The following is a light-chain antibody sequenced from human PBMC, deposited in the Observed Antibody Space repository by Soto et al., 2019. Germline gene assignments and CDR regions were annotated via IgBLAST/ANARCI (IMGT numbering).Light chain of an antibody. Sequence: QSALTQPASVSGSPGQSITISCTGTNSDVGSYSFVSWYQHHPGKAPKLMINEVSNRPSGVSNRFSGSKSGNTASLTISGLQAEDEADYYCSSYTSDSAVVFGAGTKLTVL. CDR3: SSYTSDSAVV. CDR2: EVS. J-gene: IGLJ2*01. V-gene: IGLV2-14*01. CDR1: NSDVGSYSF.